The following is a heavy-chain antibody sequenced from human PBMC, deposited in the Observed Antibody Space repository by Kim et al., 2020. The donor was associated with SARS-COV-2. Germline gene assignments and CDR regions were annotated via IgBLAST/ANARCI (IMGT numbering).Heavy chain of an antibody. Sequence: PSLKSRVPISVDTSKNQFSLKLSSVTAADTAVYYCARVSLLWFGEFIDYWGQGTLVTVSS. V-gene: IGHV4-59*01. J-gene: IGHJ4*02. D-gene: IGHD3-10*01. CDR3: ARVSLLWFGEFIDY.